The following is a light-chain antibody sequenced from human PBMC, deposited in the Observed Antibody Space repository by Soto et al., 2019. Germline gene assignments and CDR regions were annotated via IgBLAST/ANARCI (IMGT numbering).Light chain of an antibody. CDR2: EVS. Sequence: QSALAQPASVSGSPGQSITVSCTGTSSDVGYYDYVSWYQQHPGKAPQLIIYEVSHRPSGVSDRFSGSKSDNTASLTISGLQPEDEADYYCSSYTSSTTLPFVFGTGTKVTGL. V-gene: IGLV2-14*01. CDR3: SSYTSSTTLPFV. CDR1: SSDVGYYDY. J-gene: IGLJ1*01.